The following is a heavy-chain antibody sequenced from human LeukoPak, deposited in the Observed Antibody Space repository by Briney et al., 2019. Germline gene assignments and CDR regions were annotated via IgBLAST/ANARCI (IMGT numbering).Heavy chain of an antibody. CDR2: INHSGST. CDR1: GGSFSGYY. Sequence: SETLSLTCAVYGGSFSGYYWSWIRQPPGKGLEWIGEINHSGSTNYNPSLKSRVTISVDTSKNQFSLKLSSVTAADTAVYYCARMSLGYCSSTSCENDDYWGQGTLVTVSS. V-gene: IGHV4-34*01. CDR3: ARMSLGYCSSTSCENDDY. D-gene: IGHD2-2*01. J-gene: IGHJ4*02.